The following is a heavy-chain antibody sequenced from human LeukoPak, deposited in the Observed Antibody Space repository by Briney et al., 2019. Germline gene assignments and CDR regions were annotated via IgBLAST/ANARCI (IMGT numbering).Heavy chain of an antibody. J-gene: IGHJ5*02. CDR2: IYYSGST. CDR3: ARGPLRSGYYRPNWFDP. Sequence: SETLSLTCTVSGGSISGSSYYWGWIRQPPGKGLEWIGSIYYSGSTYYNPSLKSRVTISVDTSKNQFSLKLSSVTAADTAVYYCARGPLRSGYYRPNWFDPWGQGSQVTVPS. V-gene: IGHV4-39*01. CDR1: GGSISGSSYY. D-gene: IGHD3-3*01.